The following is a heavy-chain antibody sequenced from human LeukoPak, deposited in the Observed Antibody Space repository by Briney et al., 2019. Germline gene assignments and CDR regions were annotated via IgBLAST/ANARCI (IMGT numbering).Heavy chain of an antibody. V-gene: IGHV4-61*01. J-gene: IGHJ4*02. CDR3: ARDRVRGNANPYFDY. CDR1: GGPVSHGNYY. Sequence: SETLSLTLPVLGGPVSHGNYYWSWIPPPPGKGPEWTWYIYYSGSTNYNPSLKSRVTISIDTSKNQFSLKLSSVTAADTAVYYCARDRVRGNANPYFDYWGQGTLVTVSS. CDR2: IYYSGST. D-gene: IGHD1-1*01.